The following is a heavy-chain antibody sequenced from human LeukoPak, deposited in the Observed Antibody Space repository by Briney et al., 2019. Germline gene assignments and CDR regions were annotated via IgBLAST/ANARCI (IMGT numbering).Heavy chain of an antibody. CDR1: GXPFSDYY. V-gene: IGHV3-11*05. CDR3: ARGHYGMDV. CDR2: ISSSSGDT. Sequence: PGGSLRLSCAASGXPFSDYYMSWIRQAPGKGLEWVSYISSSSGDTNYADSVKGRFTISRDNAKNSLYLQMNSLRVEDTAVYYCARGHYGMDVWGQGTTVTVS. J-gene: IGHJ6*02.